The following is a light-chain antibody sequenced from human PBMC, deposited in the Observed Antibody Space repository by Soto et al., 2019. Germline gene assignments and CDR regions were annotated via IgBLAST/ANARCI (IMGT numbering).Light chain of an antibody. CDR3: QQYNSWPLT. J-gene: IGKJ4*01. Sequence: EIVLTQSPGTLSLSPGERATLSCRASQSVSSSYLAWYQQKPGQAPSLLIYGAFTRATGIPARFSGTGSGTEFTLTISSLQSEDFALYYCQQYNSWPLTFGGGTKVDIK. CDR1: QSVSSSY. V-gene: IGKV3-15*01. CDR2: GAF.